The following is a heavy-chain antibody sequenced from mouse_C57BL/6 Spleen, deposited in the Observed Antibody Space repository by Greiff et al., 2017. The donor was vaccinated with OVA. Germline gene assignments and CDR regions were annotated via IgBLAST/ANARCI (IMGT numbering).Heavy chain of an antibody. CDR3: ARDGSSGYFDV. D-gene: IGHD1-1*01. Sequence: EVQLQQSGPELVKPAASVKISCTASGYSFTDYNMNWVRQSNGTSLEWIGVIHPNYGTTSYNQKAKGKGTLTGDQSSSTADMQLNSLTSEDSAVYYCARDGSSGYFDVWGTGTTVTVSS. J-gene: IGHJ1*03. CDR2: IHPNYGTT. V-gene: IGHV1-39*01. CDR1: GYSFTDYN.